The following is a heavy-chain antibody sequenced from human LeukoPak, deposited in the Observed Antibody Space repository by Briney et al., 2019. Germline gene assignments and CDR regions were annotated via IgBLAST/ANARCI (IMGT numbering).Heavy chain of an antibody. V-gene: IGHV3-23*01. J-gene: IGHJ4*02. D-gene: IGHD1-26*01. Sequence: GGSLRLSCAASGFTVSSYAMSWVRQAPGKGLEWVSAISASGGSTYYADSVKGRFTISRDTSKNTLYLQMNSLRADDTALCYCAKDISGSWTDKYFDYWGQGTLVTVSS. CDR2: ISASGGST. CDR3: AKDISGSWTDKYFDY. CDR1: GFTVSSYA.